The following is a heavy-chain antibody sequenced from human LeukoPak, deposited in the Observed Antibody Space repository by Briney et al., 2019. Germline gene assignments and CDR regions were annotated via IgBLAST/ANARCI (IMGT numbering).Heavy chain of an antibody. CDR3: AREGAYYSDGTGYPEY. V-gene: IGHV3-74*01. J-gene: IGHJ4*02. CDR1: GFTFSSYW. CDR2: INTNGAFT. Sequence: GGSLRLSCAASGFTFSSYWMSWVRQAPGKGLVWVSRINTNGAFTTYADSVKGRFTISRDNAKNTLHLQMNSLGDEDTAVYYCAREGAYYSDGTGYPEYWGQGTLVTVSS. D-gene: IGHD3-22*01.